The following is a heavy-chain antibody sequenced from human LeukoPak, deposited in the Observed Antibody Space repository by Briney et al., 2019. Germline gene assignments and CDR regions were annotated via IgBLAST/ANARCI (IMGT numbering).Heavy chain of an antibody. CDR1: GYTFTGYY. V-gene: IGHV1-2*02. CDR3: ARDLRCSSTSCQGRNWFDP. J-gene: IGHJ5*02. Sequence: ASVKVSCKAPGYTFTGYYMHWVRQAPGQGFEWMGWINPNSGGTNYAQKFQGRVTMTRDTSISTAYMELSRLRSDDTAVYYCARDLRCSSTSCQGRNWFDPWGQGTLVTVSS. CDR2: INPNSGGT. D-gene: IGHD2-2*01.